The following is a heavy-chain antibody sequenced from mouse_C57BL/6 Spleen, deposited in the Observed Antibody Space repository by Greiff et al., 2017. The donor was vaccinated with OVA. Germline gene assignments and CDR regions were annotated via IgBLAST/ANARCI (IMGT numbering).Heavy chain of an antibody. D-gene: IGHD1-3*01. J-gene: IGHJ2*01. CDR2: IDPETGGT. V-gene: IGHV1-15*01. CDR3: TRKEGVKYFDD. CDR1: GYTFTDYE. Sequence: QVHVKQSGAELVRPGASVTLSCKASGYTFTDYEMHWVKQTPVHGLEWIGAIDPETGGTAYNQKFKGKAILTADKSSSAAYMELRSLTSEDSAVYYCTRKEGVKYFDDWGQGTTLTVSS.